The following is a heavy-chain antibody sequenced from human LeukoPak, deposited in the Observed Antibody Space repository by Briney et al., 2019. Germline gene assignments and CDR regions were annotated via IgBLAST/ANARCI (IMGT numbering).Heavy chain of an antibody. D-gene: IGHD6-13*01. J-gene: IGHJ4*02. CDR2: ISSSSSYI. V-gene: IGHV3-21*01. Sequence: GGSLRLSCAASGFTFSSYSMNWVRQAPGKGLEWVSSISSSSSYIYYADSVKGRFTISRDNAKNSLYLQMNRLRAEDTAVYYCARLGSAAPPGDYWGQGTLVTVSS. CDR3: ARLGSAAPPGDY. CDR1: GFTFSSYS.